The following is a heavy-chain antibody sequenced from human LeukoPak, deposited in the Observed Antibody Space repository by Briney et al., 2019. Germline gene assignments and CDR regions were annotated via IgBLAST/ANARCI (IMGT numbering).Heavy chain of an antibody. J-gene: IGHJ4*01. Sequence: PGRSLRLSYAASGFTFSSYGMHWVRQAPGKGLEWVAVIWYDGSNKYYADSVKGRFTISRDNSKNTLFLQMNSLRAEDTAVYYCARGTAAGGTSDSSGWYALGYWGHGTLVTVSP. D-gene: IGHD6-19*01. CDR2: IWYDGSNK. CDR3: ARGTAAGGTSDSSGWYALGY. V-gene: IGHV3-33*01. CDR1: GFTFSSYG.